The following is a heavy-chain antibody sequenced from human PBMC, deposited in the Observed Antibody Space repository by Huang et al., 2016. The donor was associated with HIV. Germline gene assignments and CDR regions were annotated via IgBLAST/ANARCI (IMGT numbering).Heavy chain of an antibody. D-gene: IGHD5-12*01. CDR2: INPGKGNT. V-gene: IGHV1-3*01. J-gene: IGHJ5*02. CDR3: ASGQRMRESDIVATIPVS. Sequence: QVHLVQSGPEVKKPGASVKVSCKASGYNFTNRGLPWVRQAPGQGLEWMGYINPGKGNTKYSPKFQDRVTLTRDISANTAYMQLSRLTSEDTAVYYCASGQRMRESDIVATIPVSWGQGALVTVSS. CDR1: GYNFTNRG.